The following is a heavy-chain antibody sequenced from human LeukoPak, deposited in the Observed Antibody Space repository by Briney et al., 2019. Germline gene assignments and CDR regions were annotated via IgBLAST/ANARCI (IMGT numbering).Heavy chain of an antibody. D-gene: IGHD6-25*01. Sequence: GASVKVSCKASGGTFSSYAISWVRQAPGQGLEWMGRIIPILGIANYAQKFQGRVTITADKSTSTAYMELSSLRSEDTAMYYCAIRLEDPNVEIDYWGQGTLVTVSS. J-gene: IGHJ4*02. CDR1: GGTFSSYA. V-gene: IGHV1-69*04. CDR3: AIRLEDPNVEIDY. CDR2: IIPILGIA.